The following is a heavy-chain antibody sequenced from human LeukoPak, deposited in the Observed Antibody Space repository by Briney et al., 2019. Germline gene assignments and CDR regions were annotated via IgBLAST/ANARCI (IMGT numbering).Heavy chain of an antibody. CDR2: ISSTGGST. CDR1: GFTFSNYV. Sequence: GGSLRLSCSASGFTFSNYVMHWVRQAPGKGLEFVSGISSTGGSTNYPDSVKDRFSISRDNSKNTLYLQMTSLRADDTAVYYCVKDQHCITISYATRTGFDPWGQGTSVTVSS. D-gene: IGHD3-10*01. J-gene: IGHJ5*02. V-gene: IGHV3-64D*06. CDR3: VKDQHCITISYATRTGFDP.